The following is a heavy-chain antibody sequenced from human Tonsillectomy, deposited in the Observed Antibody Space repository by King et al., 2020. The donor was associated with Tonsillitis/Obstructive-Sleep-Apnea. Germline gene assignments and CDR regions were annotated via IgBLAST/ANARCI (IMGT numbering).Heavy chain of an antibody. CDR2: ISGGCVST. CDR1: GITFKCYA. V-gene: IGHV3-23*04. CDR3: AKAMVQGIIITIFDY. J-gene: IGHJ4*02. D-gene: IGHD3-10*01. Sequence: VQLVESGGGLVLHWVFLGLFCAGSGITFKCYALRWVRHAPGMWVELVSTISGGCVSTHYADSVKGRFTISRDNSNKTLYLQMNSLSAEDTAVYYCAKAMVQGIIITIFDYWGQGTLVTVSS.